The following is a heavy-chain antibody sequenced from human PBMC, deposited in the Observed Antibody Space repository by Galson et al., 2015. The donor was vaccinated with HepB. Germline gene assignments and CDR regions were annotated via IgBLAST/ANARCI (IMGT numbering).Heavy chain of an antibody. CDR1: GGSISSYY. CDR2: VYYSGST. D-gene: IGHD6-13*01. V-gene: IGHV4-59*01. J-gene: IGHJ1*01. Sequence: LSLTCTVSGGSISSYYWSWIRQPPGKGLEWIGYVYYSGSTNYNPSLKSRVTISVDTSKNQFSLKLSSVTAADTAVYYCARTGYSSRHAEYFQHWGQGTLVTVSS. CDR3: ARTGYSSRHAEYFQH.